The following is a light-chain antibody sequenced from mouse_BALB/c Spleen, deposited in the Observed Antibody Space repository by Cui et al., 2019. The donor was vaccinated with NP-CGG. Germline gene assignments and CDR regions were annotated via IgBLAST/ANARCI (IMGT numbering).Light chain of an antibody. CDR2: GTN. CDR3: ALWYSNHWV. CDR1: TGAVTNSNY. Sequence: QAVVTQESALTTSPGETVTLTCRSSTGAVTNSNYANWVQEKPDHLFTGLIGGTNNRAPGVPARFSGSLIGDKAALTITGAQTEDEAIYFCALWYSNHWVFCGGTKLTVL. J-gene: IGLJ1*01. V-gene: IGLV1*01.